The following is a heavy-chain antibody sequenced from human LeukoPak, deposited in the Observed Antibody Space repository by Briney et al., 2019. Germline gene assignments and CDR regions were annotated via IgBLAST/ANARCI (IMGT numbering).Heavy chain of an antibody. CDR2: IYYSGST. CDR1: GGSISSGGYY. V-gene: IGHV4-31*03. CDR3: ARHLRADWGFDY. D-gene: IGHD7-27*01. J-gene: IGHJ4*02. Sequence: SETLSLTCTVSGGSISSGGYYWSWIRQHPGKGLEWIGYIYYSGSTYYNPSLKSRVTISVDTSKNQFSLKLSSVTAADTAVYYCARHLRADWGFDYWGQGTLVTVSS.